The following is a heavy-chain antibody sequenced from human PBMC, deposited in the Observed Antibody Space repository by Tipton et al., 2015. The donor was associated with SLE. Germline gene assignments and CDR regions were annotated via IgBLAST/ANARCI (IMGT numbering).Heavy chain of an antibody. V-gene: IGHV4-39*01. CDR2: IYYSGST. J-gene: IGHJ4*02. Sequence: LSLTCTVSGGSISSSSYYWGWIRQPPGKGLEWIGSIYYSGSTYYNPSLKSRVTISVDTSKNQYSLKLSSVAAADTAVYYCARRWGATYPFDYWGQGTLVAVSS. D-gene: IGHD1-26*01. CDR1: GGSISSSSYY. CDR3: ARRWGATYPFDY.